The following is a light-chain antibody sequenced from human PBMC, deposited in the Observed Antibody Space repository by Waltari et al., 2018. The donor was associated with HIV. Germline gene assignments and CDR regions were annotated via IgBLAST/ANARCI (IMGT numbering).Light chain of an antibody. Sequence: DIVMTQSRLSLPVTPGEPASIPCRSSQSLLHSNGYNYLDWYLQKPGQSPQLLIYLGSNRASGVPDRFSGSGSGTDFTLKISRVEAEDVGVYYCMQALQRGTFGQGTKVEIK. CDR1: QSLLHSNGYNY. V-gene: IGKV2-28*01. CDR3: MQALQRGT. J-gene: IGKJ1*01. CDR2: LGS.